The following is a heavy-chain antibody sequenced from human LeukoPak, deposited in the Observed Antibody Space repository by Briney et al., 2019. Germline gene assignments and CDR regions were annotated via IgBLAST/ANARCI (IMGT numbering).Heavy chain of an antibody. J-gene: IGHJ4*02. CDR2: INPNSGGT. Sequence: ASVKVSCKASGYTFTGYYMHWVRQAPGQGLEWMGWINPNSGGTNYAQKFQGRVTMTRDTSISTAYMELSRLRSDDTAVYYCARAVSLNYDFWSGYESWGQGNLVTVSS. D-gene: IGHD3-3*01. CDR1: GYTFTGYY. V-gene: IGHV1-2*02. CDR3: ARAVSLNYDFWSGYES.